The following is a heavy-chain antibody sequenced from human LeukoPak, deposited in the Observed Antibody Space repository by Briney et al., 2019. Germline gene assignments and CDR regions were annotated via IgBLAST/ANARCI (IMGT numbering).Heavy chain of an antibody. CDR3: ARYRLGELPMGIDI. CDR1: GGSISSYY. Sequence: SETLSLTCTVSGGSISSYYWSWIRQPPGKGLEWIGYIYYSGSTNYNPSLKSRVTISVDTSKNQFSLKLSSVTAADTAVYYCARYRLGELPMGIDIWGQGTMVTVSS. CDR2: IYYSGST. D-gene: IGHD3-10*01. V-gene: IGHV4-59*01. J-gene: IGHJ3*02.